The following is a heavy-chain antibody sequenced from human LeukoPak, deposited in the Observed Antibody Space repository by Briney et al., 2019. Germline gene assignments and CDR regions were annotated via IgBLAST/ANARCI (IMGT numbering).Heavy chain of an antibody. CDR2: ISYDGSNK. CDR1: GFTFSSYA. CDR3: AREGGYGDPYSPGDY. Sequence: GGFLRLSCAASGFTFSSYAMHWVRQAPGKGLEWVAVISYDGSNKYYADSVKGRFTISRDNSKNTLYLQMNSLRAEDTAVYYCAREGGYGDPYSPGDYWGQGTLVTVSS. D-gene: IGHD2-21*01. J-gene: IGHJ4*02. V-gene: IGHV3-30*04.